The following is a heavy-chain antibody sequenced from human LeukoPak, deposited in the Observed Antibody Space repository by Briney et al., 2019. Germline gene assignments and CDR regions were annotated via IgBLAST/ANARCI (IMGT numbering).Heavy chain of an antibody. J-gene: IGHJ5*02. Sequence: ASVKVSCKASGYTFNSYGISWVRQAPGQGLEWMGWISAYNGNTNYAQKHQGRVTITTDTSTSTAYMELRSLRSDDTAVYYCARDGAAASLKRLSRPNDWFDPWGQGTLVTVSS. V-gene: IGHV1-18*01. CDR3: ARDGAAASLKRLSRPNDWFDP. CDR1: GYTFNSYG. D-gene: IGHD3-16*02. CDR2: ISAYNGNT.